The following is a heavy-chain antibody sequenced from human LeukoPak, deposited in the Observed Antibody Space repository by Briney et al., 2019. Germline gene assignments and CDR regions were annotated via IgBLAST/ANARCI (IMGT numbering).Heavy chain of an antibody. CDR3: AKETVAVWFDP. CDR1: GFTFDDYG. Sequence: PGGSLRLSCAASGFTFDDYGMSWVRQAPGKGLDWVAGINWNGGSTGYADSVKGRFTISRDNSKNTLYLQMNSLKAEDTAVYYCAKETVAVWFDPWGQGTLVTVSS. J-gene: IGHJ5*02. D-gene: IGHD6-19*01. CDR2: INWNGGST. V-gene: IGHV3-20*04.